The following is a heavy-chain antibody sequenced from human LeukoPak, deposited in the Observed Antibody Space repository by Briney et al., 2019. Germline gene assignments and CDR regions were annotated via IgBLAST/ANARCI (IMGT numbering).Heavy chain of an antibody. CDR2: IYPGDSDT. CDR1: GYSFTSYW. CDR3: ARHPAYSSSSLGFDY. D-gene: IGHD6-6*01. Sequence: GESLKISCKGSGYSFTSYWIGWVRQMPGKGLEWMGIIYPGDSDTRYSPSFQGQVTISADKSISTAYLQWNSLKASDTAMYYCARHPAYSSSSLGFDYWGQGTLVTVSS. V-gene: IGHV5-51*01. J-gene: IGHJ4*02.